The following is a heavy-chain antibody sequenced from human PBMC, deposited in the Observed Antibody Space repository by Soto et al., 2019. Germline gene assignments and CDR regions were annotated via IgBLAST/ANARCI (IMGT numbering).Heavy chain of an antibody. CDR1: GGSISSSSYY. D-gene: IGHD3-9*01. Sequence: SETLSLTCTVSGGSISSSSYYWGWIRQPPGKGLEWIGSIYYSGSTYYNPSLKSRVTISVDTSKNQFSLKLSSVTAADTAVYYCAXPGRGILTGYDCYGMDVWGQGTTVTVSS. CDR3: AXPGRGILTGYDCYGMDV. V-gene: IGHV4-39*01. J-gene: IGHJ6*02. CDR2: IYYSGST.